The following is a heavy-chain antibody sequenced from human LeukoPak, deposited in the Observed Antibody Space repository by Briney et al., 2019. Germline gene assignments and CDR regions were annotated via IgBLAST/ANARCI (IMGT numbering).Heavy chain of an antibody. J-gene: IGHJ4*02. D-gene: IGHD5-24*01. CDR2: INWNGGST. Sequence: PGGSLRLSCAASGFTFSSYAMSWVRQAPGKGLEWVSGINWNGGSTGYADSVKGRFTISRDNAKNSLYLQMNSLRAEDTALYYCARDPGDGYNVFDYWGQGTLVTVSS. V-gene: IGHV3-20*04. CDR1: GFTFSSYA. CDR3: ARDPGDGYNVFDY.